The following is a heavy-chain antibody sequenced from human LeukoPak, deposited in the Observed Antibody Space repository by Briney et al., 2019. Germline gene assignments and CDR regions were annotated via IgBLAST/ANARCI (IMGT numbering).Heavy chain of an antibody. Sequence: SVKVSCKASGGTFSSYAISWVRQAPGQGLEWMGGIIPIFGTANYAQKFQGRATITTDESTSTAYMELSSLRSEDTAVYYCARADGYEVTYFDYWGQGTLVTVSS. CDR1: GGTFSSYA. J-gene: IGHJ4*02. D-gene: IGHD5-12*01. CDR3: ARADGYEVTYFDY. V-gene: IGHV1-69*05. CDR2: IIPIFGTA.